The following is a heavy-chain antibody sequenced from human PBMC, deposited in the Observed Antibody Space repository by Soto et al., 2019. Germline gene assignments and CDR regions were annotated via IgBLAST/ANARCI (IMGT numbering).Heavy chain of an antibody. V-gene: IGHV1-2*02. CDR1: GYTFTDYY. CDR2: INPNSGAT. Sequence: GASVKVSCKASGYTFTDYYMHWVRQAPGQGLEWMGWINPNSGATSYAQRFQGKVTMTRDTSISTAYMELSRLTSDDTAAYYCAREGGDIVQMVYALPWYWGQGTLVTVSS. CDR3: AREGGDIVQMVYALPWY. J-gene: IGHJ4*02. D-gene: IGHD2-8*01.